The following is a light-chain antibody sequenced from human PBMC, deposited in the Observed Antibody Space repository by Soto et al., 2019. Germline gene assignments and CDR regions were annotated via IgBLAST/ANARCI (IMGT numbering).Light chain of an antibody. CDR2: EVL. V-gene: IGLV2-8*01. CDR1: KNDIGVYDF. CDR3: KSYAGRKTYV. J-gene: IGLJ1*01. Sequence: SIITNSPSASGSPAQSVTISWTGTKNDIGVYDFVSCYQHHPGKAPRLIIYEVLRRPAGVRDGFSGSECGNTASVGVSGLQGADEADYFCKSYAGRKTYVFGSGTKVTFL.